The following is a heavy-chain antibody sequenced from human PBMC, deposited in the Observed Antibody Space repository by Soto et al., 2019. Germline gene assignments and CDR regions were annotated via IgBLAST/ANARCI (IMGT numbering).Heavy chain of an antibody. CDR3: ATISDRGIAAALDF. V-gene: IGHV3-23*01. CDR2: ISGSGGTT. D-gene: IGHD6-13*01. J-gene: IGHJ4*02. CDR1: TFIFTNYA. Sequence: EVQLLESGGGLVQPGGSLRLSCAASTFIFTNYAMSWVRQAPGEGLEWVSAISGSGGTTYYAESVKGRFSISRDNSKNTLYLQLNSLRVEDTAIYYCATISDRGIAAALDFWGKGTLVTVSS.